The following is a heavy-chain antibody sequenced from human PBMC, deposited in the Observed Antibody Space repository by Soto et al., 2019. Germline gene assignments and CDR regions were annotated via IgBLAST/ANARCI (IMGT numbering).Heavy chain of an antibody. CDR2: ISYEGSNR. CDR1: GFTFSNYA. CDR3: AVGDGYKTYFDH. V-gene: IGHV3-30*03. Sequence: QVQLVESGGGVVQPGRSLRLSCVASGFTFSNYAMHWVRQAPGKGLEWVAVISYEGSNRYHIDSVKGRFSISRDNSKNTVYLQMNSLRAEDTAVYYCAVGDGYKTYFDHWGQGTLVTVSS. D-gene: IGHD5-12*01. J-gene: IGHJ4*02.